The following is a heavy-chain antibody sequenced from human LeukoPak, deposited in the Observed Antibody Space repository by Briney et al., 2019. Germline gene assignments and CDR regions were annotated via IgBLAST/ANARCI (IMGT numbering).Heavy chain of an antibody. Sequence: GGSLRLPCAPSGLTFRSYSMTWARQPTGKGLEWVSSISSSSSYIYYADSVKGRFTISRDNAKKALYLQMNRLRAEDTAVYFCEQDTAYEILTGHTEGYFDYWGQGTLVTVSS. CDR1: GLTFRSYS. V-gene: IGHV3-21*01. J-gene: IGHJ4*02. D-gene: IGHD3-9*01. CDR2: ISSSSSYI. CDR3: EQDTAYEILTGHTEGYFDY.